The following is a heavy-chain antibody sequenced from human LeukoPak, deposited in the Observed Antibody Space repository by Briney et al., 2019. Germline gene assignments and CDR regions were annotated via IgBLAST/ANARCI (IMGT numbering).Heavy chain of an antibody. J-gene: IGHJ1*01. CDR2: ISAYNGNT. Sequence: ASVKVSCKASANSFTSYGFSWVRQAPGQGLEWMGWISAYNGNTNYGQKFQGRVTMTTDTSTSTAYMELRSLTSDDTAVYYCARDKAVTTELTQYFHHWGQGTLVTVSS. CDR3: ARDKAVTTELTQYFHH. CDR1: ANSFTSYG. V-gene: IGHV1-18*01. D-gene: IGHD4-11*01.